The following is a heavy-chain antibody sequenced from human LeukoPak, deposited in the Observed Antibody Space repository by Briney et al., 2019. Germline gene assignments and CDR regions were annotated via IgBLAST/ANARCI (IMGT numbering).Heavy chain of an antibody. CDR3: ARGPQHYYGSGSYLC. CDR2: INPNSGGT. J-gene: IGHJ4*02. CDR1: GYTFTGYY. D-gene: IGHD3-10*01. Sequence: AASVKVSCKASGYTFTGYYMHWVRQAPGQGLEWMGWINPNSGGTNYAQKFQGRVTMTRDTSISTAYMELSRLRSDDTAVYYCARGPQHYYGSGSYLCWGQGTLVTVSS. V-gene: IGHV1-2*02.